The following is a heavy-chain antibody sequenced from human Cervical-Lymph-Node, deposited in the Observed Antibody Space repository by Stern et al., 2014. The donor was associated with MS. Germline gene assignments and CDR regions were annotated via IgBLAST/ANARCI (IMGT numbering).Heavy chain of an antibody. CDR2: ITNVGST. J-gene: IGHJ4*02. CDR1: GFTVSRDY. Sequence: EVQLEESGGGVIQPGGSLRLSCTASGFTVSRDYMTWVRQAPGKGQEWVSLITNVGSTFYTDSVKGRFTISRDDSKNTVYLHMTSLRAEDTAMYYCARDTSSPERSDWWGQGTLVTVSS. CDR3: ARDTSSPERSDW. V-gene: IGHV3-53*01. D-gene: IGHD1-1*01.